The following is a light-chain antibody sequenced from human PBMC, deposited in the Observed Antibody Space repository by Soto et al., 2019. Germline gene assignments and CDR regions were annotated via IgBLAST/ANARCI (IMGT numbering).Light chain of an antibody. Sequence: QSVLTQPPSVSGAPGQTVTISCTWGSSNIGALFDVHWYQQLSGAAPKLLISGNINRPSGVPDRFSGSKSGTSASLAITWLRAEDEADYYCQSYYSSLGGSVFGTGTKLTVL. V-gene: IGLV1-40*01. CDR3: QSYYSSLGGSV. J-gene: IGLJ1*01. CDR2: GNI. CDR1: SSNIGALFD.